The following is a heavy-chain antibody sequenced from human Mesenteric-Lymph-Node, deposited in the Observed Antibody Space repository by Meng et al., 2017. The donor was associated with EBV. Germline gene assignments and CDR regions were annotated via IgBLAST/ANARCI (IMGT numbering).Heavy chain of an antibody. CDR1: GYTFTNYA. J-gene: IGHJ5*02. CDR3: TRFDWLAHH. Sequence: QVQLVQSGCELKKPGASVKVSCKASGYTFTNYAINWVRQAPGQGLEWMGRINTNIGNSMYAQGFTGRFVFSLDTSVSTAYLQISSLKTEDTAVYYCTRFDWLAHHWGQGTLVTVSS. CDR2: INTNIGNS. V-gene: IGHV7-4-1*02. D-gene: IGHD3-9*01.